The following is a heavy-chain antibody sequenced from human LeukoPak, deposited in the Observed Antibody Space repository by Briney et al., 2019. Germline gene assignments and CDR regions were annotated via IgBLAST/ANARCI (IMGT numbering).Heavy chain of an antibody. D-gene: IGHD5-24*01. CDR3: ARDWVYKIDY. CDR1: GFTFSSYV. Sequence: GGSLRLSCETAGFTFSSYVMHWVRRTPGKGLGWVSRISHDGIISYADSVKGRFTISRDNAKNTLILQMNSLRVEDTAVYYCARDWVYKIDYWGRGTLVTVSS. J-gene: IGHJ4*02. V-gene: IGHV3-74*01. CDR2: ISHDGII.